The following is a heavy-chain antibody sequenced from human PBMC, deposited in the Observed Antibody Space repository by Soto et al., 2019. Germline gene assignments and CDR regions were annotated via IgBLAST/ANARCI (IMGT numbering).Heavy chain of an antibody. CDR2: ISYSGST. J-gene: IGHJ4*02. D-gene: IGHD2-15*01. V-gene: IGHV4-61*01. Sequence: SETLSLTCTVSGGSVSSGNYSGSRVRQPPGKGLEWIGYISYSGSTHYNPPLKRRVTLSVDTSKNQFSLELSSVTAADAAVYCVASAAPGNCSVGSGCSGRDYWGQGTLDTGSS. CDR1: GGSVSSGNYS. CDR3: ASAAPGNCSVGSGCSGRDY.